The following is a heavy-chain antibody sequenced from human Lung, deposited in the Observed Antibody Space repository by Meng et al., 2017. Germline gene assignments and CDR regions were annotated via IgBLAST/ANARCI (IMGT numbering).Heavy chain of an antibody. D-gene: IGHD3-10*01. CDR3: ARSGYYGSGSYEY. J-gene: IGHJ4*02. CDR2: INSDGSGT. CDR1: GFTFSSYW. Sequence: SCAASGFTFSSYWMHWVRQAPGKGLLWVSRINSDGSGTAYADSVKGRFTISRDNAKNTLYLQMNSLRAEDTAVYYCARSGYYGSGSYEYWGQGTLVTVSS. V-gene: IGHV3-74*01.